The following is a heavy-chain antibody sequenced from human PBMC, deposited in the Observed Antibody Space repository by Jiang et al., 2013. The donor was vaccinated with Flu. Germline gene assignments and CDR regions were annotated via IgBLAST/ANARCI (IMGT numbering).Heavy chain of an antibody. CDR1: GGTFSSYA. Sequence: SGAEVKKPGSSVKVSCKASGGTFSSYAISWVRQAPGQGLEWMGRIIPILGIANYAQKFQGRVTVTADKSTSTAYMELSSLRSEDTAVYYCARSGVGEALVFDYWGQGTLVTVSS. CDR2: IIPILGIA. J-gene: IGHJ4*02. V-gene: IGHV1-69*04. CDR3: ARSGVGEALVFDY. D-gene: IGHD3-16*01.